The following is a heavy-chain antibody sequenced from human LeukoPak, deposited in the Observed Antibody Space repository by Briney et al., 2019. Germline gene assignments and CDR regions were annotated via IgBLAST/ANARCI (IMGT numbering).Heavy chain of an antibody. Sequence: SETLSLTCTVSGGSLSSYYWSWIRQPPGKGLEWIGYIYYSGSTNYNPSLQSRVTISVDTSKNQFSLKLSSVTAADTAVYYCARVRSGGSSFPWFDPWGQGTLVTVSS. CDR3: ARVRSGGSSFPWFDP. CDR1: GGSLSSYY. CDR2: IYYSGST. J-gene: IGHJ5*02. D-gene: IGHD6-13*01. V-gene: IGHV4-59*01.